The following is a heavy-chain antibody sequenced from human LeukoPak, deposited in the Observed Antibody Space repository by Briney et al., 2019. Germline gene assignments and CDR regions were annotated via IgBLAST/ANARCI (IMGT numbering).Heavy chain of an antibody. CDR1: GGSISSYY. Sequence: PSETLSLTCTVSGGSISSYYWSWIRQPPGKGLEWIGYIYYSGSTNYNPSLKSRFTISVDTSKNQFSLKLSSVTAADTAVYYCARHSGYDDDAFDIWGQGTMVTVSS. V-gene: IGHV4-59*08. J-gene: IGHJ3*02. CDR2: IYYSGST. CDR3: ARHSGYDDDAFDI. D-gene: IGHD5-12*01.